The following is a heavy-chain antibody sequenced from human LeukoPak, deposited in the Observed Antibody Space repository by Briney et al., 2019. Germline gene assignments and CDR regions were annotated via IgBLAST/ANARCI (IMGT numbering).Heavy chain of an antibody. J-gene: IGHJ5*02. Sequence: GASVKVSCKASGYTFTDYYMHWVQQAPGKGLEWMGRVDPEDGETIYAEKFQGRVTITADTSTDTAYMELSSLRSEDTAVYYCARHSGIVGATGPWGQGTLVTVSS. CDR1: GYTFTDYY. D-gene: IGHD1-26*01. CDR3: ARHSGIVGATGP. V-gene: IGHV1-69-2*01. CDR2: VDPEDGET.